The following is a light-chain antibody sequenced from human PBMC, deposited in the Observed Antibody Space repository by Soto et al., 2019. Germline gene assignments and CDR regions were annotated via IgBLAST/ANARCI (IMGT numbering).Light chain of an antibody. Sequence: QLVLTQSPSASASLGASVKLTCTLSSGLSSYAIAWHQQQPEKGPRYLMKLNSDGSHSKGDGIPDRFSGSSSGAERYLTISSLQSEDEADYYCQTWGTGIHWVFGGGTKLTVL. CDR2: LNSDGSH. CDR1: SGLSSYA. CDR3: QTWGTGIHWV. J-gene: IGLJ3*02. V-gene: IGLV4-69*01.